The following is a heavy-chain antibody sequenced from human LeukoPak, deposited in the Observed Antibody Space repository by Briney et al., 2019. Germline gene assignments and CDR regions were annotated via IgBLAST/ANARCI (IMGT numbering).Heavy chain of an antibody. CDR1: GFTFSTYA. Sequence: GGSLRLSCAASGFTFSTYAMNWVRQAPGKGLEWVAVISDDGRHNYYADSVKGRFTISRDNSKSTLYLQMNSLRDDDSAAYFCARVYLERLTAGYFDHWGQGNQVTVSS. D-gene: IGHD2-8*01. J-gene: IGHJ4*02. V-gene: IGHV3-30*04. CDR3: ARVYLERLTAGYFDH. CDR2: ISDDGRHN.